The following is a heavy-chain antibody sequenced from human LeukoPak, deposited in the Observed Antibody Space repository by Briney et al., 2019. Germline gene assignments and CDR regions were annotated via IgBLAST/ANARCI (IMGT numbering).Heavy chain of an antibody. Sequence: GESLKISCKGSGYSFTSYWIGWVRQMPGKGLEWMGIIYPGDSDTRYSPSSQGQVTISADKSISTAYLQWSSLKASDTAMYYCARHPISIAARPGPYYYYYMDVWGKGTTVTVSS. J-gene: IGHJ6*03. CDR1: GYSFTSYW. V-gene: IGHV5-51*01. D-gene: IGHD6-6*01. CDR3: ARHPISIAARPGPYYYYYMDV. CDR2: IYPGDSDT.